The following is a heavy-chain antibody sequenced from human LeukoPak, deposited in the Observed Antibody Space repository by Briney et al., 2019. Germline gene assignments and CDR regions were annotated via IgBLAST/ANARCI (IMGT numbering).Heavy chain of an antibody. V-gene: IGHV2-5*02. D-gene: IGHD4-17*01. CDR1: GFSLSTSAVG. CDR2: IFWDDDR. Sequence: SGPTPVNPTQTLTLTCTFSGFSLSTSAVGVGWIRQPPGKALEWLTLIFWDDDRRYSPALKYRLTITKDTSKNQVVLTMTNMDPVDTATYFCAYLLRAVTPYYWGQGTLVTVSS. J-gene: IGHJ4*02. CDR3: AYLLRAVTPYY.